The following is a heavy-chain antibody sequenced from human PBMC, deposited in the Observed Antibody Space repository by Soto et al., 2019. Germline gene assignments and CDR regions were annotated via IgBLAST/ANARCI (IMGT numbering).Heavy chain of an antibody. CDR1: GFTFSSYW. V-gene: IGHV3-74*01. D-gene: IGHD2-15*01. CDR3: ARVYCSGGGCYPLDY. Sequence: EVQLVESGGGLVQPGGSLRLSCAASGFTFSSYWMHWVRQAPGKGLVWVSRINSDGSSTSYAESVKGRFTISRDNAKNTLYLQMNSLRAEDTAVYYCARVYCSGGGCYPLDYWGQGTLVTVSS. CDR2: INSDGSST. J-gene: IGHJ4*02.